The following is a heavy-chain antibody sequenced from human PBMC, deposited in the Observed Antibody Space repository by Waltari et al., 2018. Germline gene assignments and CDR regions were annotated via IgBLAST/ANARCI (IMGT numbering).Heavy chain of an antibody. CDR1: GFSLSTSGVG. J-gene: IGHJ5*02. D-gene: IGHD3-3*01. V-gene: IGHV2-5*01. CDR2: IYWNDDK. Sequence: QITLKESGPTLVKPTQTLTLTCTFSGFSLSTSGVGVGWIRQPPGKALEWLARIYWNDDKRYSPSLKSRLTITKDTSKNQVVLTMTNMDPVDTATYYCAHRPAYYDFWSGWNWFDPWGQGTLVTVSS. CDR3: AHRPAYYDFWSGWNWFDP.